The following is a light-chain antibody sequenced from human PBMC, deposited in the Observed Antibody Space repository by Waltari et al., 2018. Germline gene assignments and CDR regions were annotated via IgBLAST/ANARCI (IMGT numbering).Light chain of an antibody. CDR2: GAS. CDR1: QSVANNY. CDR3: QQYVRSPYT. J-gene: IGKJ2*01. V-gene: IGKV3-20*01. Sequence: IVLTQSPGTLSLSPGERGTLSCRASQSVANNYLAWYQQRPGQAPRLLIYGASTRATGIPDRFTGSGSGTDFTLTLSRLEPADFAVYFCQQYVRSPYTFGQGTKLEIK.